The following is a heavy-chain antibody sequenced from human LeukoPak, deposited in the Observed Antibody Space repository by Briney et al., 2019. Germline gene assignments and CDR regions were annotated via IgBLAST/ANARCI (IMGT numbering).Heavy chain of an antibody. CDR2: IYTSGST. J-gene: IGHJ4*02. CDR1: GGSISSGNYY. V-gene: IGHV4-61*02. CDR3: ARDSPHGGNSDFDY. Sequence: PSQTLSLTYTVSGGSISSGNYYWSWIRQPAGKGLEWIGRIYTSGSTNYNPSLKSRVTISVDTSKNQFSLNLSSVTAADTAVYYCARDSPHGGNSDFDYWGQGTLVTVSS. D-gene: IGHD4-23*01.